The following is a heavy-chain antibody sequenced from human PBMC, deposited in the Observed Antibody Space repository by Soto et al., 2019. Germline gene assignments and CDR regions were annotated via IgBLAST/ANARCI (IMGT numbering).Heavy chain of an antibody. J-gene: IGHJ2*01. CDR2: INHSGST. D-gene: IGHD3-3*02. V-gene: IGHV4-34*01. CDR1: GGSFSGYY. CDR3: ARGRKVAGILGWYFDL. Sequence: QVQLQQWGAGLLKPSETLSLTCAVYGGSFSGYYWSWIRQPPGKGLEWIGEINHSGSTNYNPSLKSRVTISVDTSKNPFSLKLSSVTAADTAVYYCARGRKVAGILGWYFDLWGRGTLVTVSS.